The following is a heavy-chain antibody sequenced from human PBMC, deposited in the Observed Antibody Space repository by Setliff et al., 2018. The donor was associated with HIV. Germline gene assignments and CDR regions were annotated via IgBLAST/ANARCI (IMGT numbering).Heavy chain of an antibody. J-gene: IGHJ2*01. CDR3: ARSALWFGEADWYFDL. Sequence: SETLSLTCTVSGGSISSYYWSWIRQPPGKGLEWIGWIGYIYKGGSTYYNPSLKSRVTMSEDTSKNQFSLTLRSVTAVDTAVYYCARSALWFGEADWYFDLWGRGTLVTVSS. V-gene: IGHV4-4*09. CDR2: IYKGGST. D-gene: IGHD3-10*01. CDR1: GGSISSYY.